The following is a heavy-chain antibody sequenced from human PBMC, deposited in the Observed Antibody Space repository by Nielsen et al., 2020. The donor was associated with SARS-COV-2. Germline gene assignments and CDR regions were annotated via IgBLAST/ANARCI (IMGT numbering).Heavy chain of an antibody. V-gene: IGHV3-11*04. J-gene: IGHJ2*01. CDR3: ARDWVVRGGWYFDL. CDR1: GFTFSDYY. Sequence: GSLKISCAASGFTFSDYYMSWIRQAPGKGLEWVSYISSSGSTIYYADSVKGRFTISRDNAKNSLYLQMNSLRAEDTAVYYCARDWVVRGGWYFDLWGRGTLVTVSS. D-gene: IGHD3-10*01. CDR2: ISSSGSTI.